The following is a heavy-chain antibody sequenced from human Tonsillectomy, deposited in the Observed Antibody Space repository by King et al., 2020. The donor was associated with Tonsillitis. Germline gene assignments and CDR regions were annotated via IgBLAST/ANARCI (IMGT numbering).Heavy chain of an antibody. V-gene: IGHV4-30-4*01. CDR1: GGSISSGDYY. CDR3: AKGAGDPYYLDY. Sequence: VQLQESGPGLVKPSQTLSLTCTFSGGSISSGDYYWSWIRQPPGKGLEWIGYIDYSGNTYYNPSLKSRVTISVDASKSPFSLKLSSGTAADTAVYYCAKGAGDPYYLDYWGQGTLVTVSS. CDR2: IDYSGNT. D-gene: IGHD7-27*01. J-gene: IGHJ4*02.